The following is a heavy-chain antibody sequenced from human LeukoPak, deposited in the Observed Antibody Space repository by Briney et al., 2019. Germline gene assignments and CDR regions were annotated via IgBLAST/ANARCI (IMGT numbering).Heavy chain of an antibody. CDR3: ARDLIVVVPSGGHNWFDP. J-gene: IGHJ5*02. Sequence: SETLSLTCTVSGGSISSGGYYWSWIRQPAGKGLEWIGRIYTSGSTNYNPSLKSRVTMSVDTSKNQFSLKLSSVTAADTAVYYCARDLIVVVPSGGHNWFDPWGQGTLVTVSS. CDR2: IYTSGST. CDR1: GGSISSGGYY. V-gene: IGHV4-61*02. D-gene: IGHD2-2*01.